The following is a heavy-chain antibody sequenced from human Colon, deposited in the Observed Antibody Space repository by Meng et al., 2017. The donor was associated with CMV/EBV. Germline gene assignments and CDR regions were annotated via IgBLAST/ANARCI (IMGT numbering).Heavy chain of an antibody. CDR2: IDPNSGDT. J-gene: IGHJ4*02. V-gene: IGHV1-2*02. Sequence: ASVKVSCKASGYTFTSYDINWVRQATGQGLEWMGWIDPNSGDTNLAQNFQGRVSMTRDTSISTAQMELTSLTSDDTALYYCAREGMSTPSAADSWGQGTLVTVSS. CDR1: GYTFTSYD. CDR3: AREGMSTPSAADS. D-gene: IGHD6-25*01.